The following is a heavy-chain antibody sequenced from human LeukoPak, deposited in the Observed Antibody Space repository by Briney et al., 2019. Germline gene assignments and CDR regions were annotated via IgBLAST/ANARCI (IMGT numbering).Heavy chain of an antibody. D-gene: IGHD6-6*01. CDR2: INPNSGGT. CDR3: ARQVGEQLVETFDY. Sequence: ASVKVSCKASGYTFTGYYMHWVRQAPGQGLEWMGWINPNSGGTNYAQKFQGRVTMTRDTSISTAYMELSRLRSDDTAVYYCARQVGEQLVETFDYWGQGTLATVSS. CDR1: GYTFTGYY. J-gene: IGHJ4*02. V-gene: IGHV1-2*02.